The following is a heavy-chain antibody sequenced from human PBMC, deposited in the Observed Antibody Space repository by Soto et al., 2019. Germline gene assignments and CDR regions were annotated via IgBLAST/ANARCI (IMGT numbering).Heavy chain of an antibody. CDR3: ARGRGIVDIVVVPAAIRPLDY. CDR2: INHSGST. V-gene: IGHV4-34*01. Sequence: SETLSLTCAVYGGSFSGYYWSWIRQPPGKGLEWIGEINHSGSTNYNPSLKSRVTISVDTSKNQFSLKLSSVTAADTAVYYCARGRGIVDIVVVPAAIRPLDYWGQGTLVTVS. D-gene: IGHD2-2*02. CDR1: GGSFSGYY. J-gene: IGHJ4*02.